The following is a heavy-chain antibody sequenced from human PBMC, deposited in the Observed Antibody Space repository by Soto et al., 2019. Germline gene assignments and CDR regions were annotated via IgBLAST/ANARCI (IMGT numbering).Heavy chain of an antibody. V-gene: IGHV3-30*18. Sequence: QVQLVESGGGVVQPGRSLRLSCAASGFTFSSYGMHWVRQAPGKGLEWVAVISYDGSNKYYADSVKGRFTISRDNSKNTLYLQMNSLRAEDTAVYYCAKDGHYYDSSGYLDFDYWGQGTLVTVSS. D-gene: IGHD3-22*01. CDR2: ISYDGSNK. CDR1: GFTFSSYG. CDR3: AKDGHYYDSSGYLDFDY. J-gene: IGHJ4*02.